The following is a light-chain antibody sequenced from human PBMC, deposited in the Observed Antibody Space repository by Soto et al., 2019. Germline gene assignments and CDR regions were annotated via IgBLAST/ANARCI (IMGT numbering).Light chain of an antibody. V-gene: IGKV1-5*01. J-gene: IGKJ1*01. CDR1: QSISKW. Sequence: DILMTQSPSILSASVGDTVTITCRASQSISKWVAWYQQRAGKAPTALIFDASNSEKGVPSRFSGSGSGTEFTLIISGLQPEDFATYYCHQYDSYSEAFGQGTKVELK. CDR3: HQYDSYSEA. CDR2: DAS.